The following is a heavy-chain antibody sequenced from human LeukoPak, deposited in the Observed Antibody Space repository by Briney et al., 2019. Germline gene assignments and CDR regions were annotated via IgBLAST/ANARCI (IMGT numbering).Heavy chain of an antibody. Sequence: PGGSLRLSCAASGFTFSSYAVHWVRQAPGKGLEWVAIISYDGSKKHYADSVKGRFTISRDNSENTLYLQMNSLRAEDTSVYYCATKGDGPFDYWGQGTLVTVSS. CDR1: GFTFSSYA. D-gene: IGHD3-16*01. CDR3: ATKGDGPFDY. J-gene: IGHJ4*02. CDR2: ISYDGSKK. V-gene: IGHV3-30*04.